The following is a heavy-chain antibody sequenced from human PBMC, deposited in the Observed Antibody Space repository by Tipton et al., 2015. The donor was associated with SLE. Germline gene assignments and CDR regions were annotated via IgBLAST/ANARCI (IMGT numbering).Heavy chain of an antibody. Sequence: TLSLTCTVSGGSISSYYWSWIRQPPGKGLEWIGYIYTSGSTNYNPSLKSRVTISVDTSKNQFSLKLSSVTAADTAVYYCASQILEWLSVDYWGQGTLVTVSS. CDR1: GGSISSYY. V-gene: IGHV4-4*09. D-gene: IGHD3-3*01. CDR3: ASQILEWLSVDY. CDR2: IYTSGST. J-gene: IGHJ4*02.